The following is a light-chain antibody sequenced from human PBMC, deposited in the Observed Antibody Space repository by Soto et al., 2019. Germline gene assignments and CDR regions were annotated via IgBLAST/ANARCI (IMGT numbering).Light chain of an antibody. J-gene: IGKJ1*01. CDR2: AAS. CDR1: QSISSY. Sequence: DIQMTQSPSSLSASVGDRVTITCRASQSISSYLNWYQQKPGKAPKLLIYAASNLQSGVPSMFTGIGSRTYFTLTISSLQPEDFATYYCQQSYSTPRTFGQGTKVEIK. CDR3: QQSYSTPRT. V-gene: IGKV1-39*01.